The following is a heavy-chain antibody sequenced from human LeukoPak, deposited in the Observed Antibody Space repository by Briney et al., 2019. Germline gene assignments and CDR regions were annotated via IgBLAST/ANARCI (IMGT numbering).Heavy chain of an antibody. D-gene: IGHD7-27*01. CDR1: GGSFSGCY. CDR3: ARGHWGFDY. Sequence: PSETLSLTCAVYGGSFSGCYWSWIRQPPGKGLEWIGEINHSGSTNYNPSLKSRVTISVDTSKNQFSLKLSSVTAADTAVYYCARGHWGFDYWGQGTLVTVSS. V-gene: IGHV4-34*01. J-gene: IGHJ4*02. CDR2: INHSGST.